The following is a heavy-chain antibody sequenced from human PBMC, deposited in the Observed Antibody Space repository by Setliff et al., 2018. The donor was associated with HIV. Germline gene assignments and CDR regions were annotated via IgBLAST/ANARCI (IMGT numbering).Heavy chain of an antibody. V-gene: IGHV4-34*01. CDR3: ARGGLWGYSSSWYHYYYYMDV. CDR2: INHSGST. CDR1: GGSFSGYY. Sequence: SETLSLTCAVYGGSFSGYYWSWIRQPPGKGLEWIGEINHSGSTNYKPSLESRVTISVDTSKNQFSLKLSSVTAADTAVYYCARGGLWGYSSSWYHYYYYMDVWGKGTTVTVSS. J-gene: IGHJ6*03. D-gene: IGHD6-13*01.